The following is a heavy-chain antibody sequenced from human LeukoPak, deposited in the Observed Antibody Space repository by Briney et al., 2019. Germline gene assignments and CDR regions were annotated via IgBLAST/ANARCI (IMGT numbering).Heavy chain of an antibody. Sequence: PGRSLRLSCAASGFTFSSYAMHWVRQAPGKGLEWVSYISSSGSTIYYADSVEGRFTISRDNAKNSLYLQMNSLRAEDTAVYYCARAAGIAARVLDYWGQGTLVTVSS. CDR1: GFTFSSYA. V-gene: IGHV3-48*03. CDR2: ISSSGSTI. J-gene: IGHJ4*02. D-gene: IGHD6-13*01. CDR3: ARAAGIAARVLDY.